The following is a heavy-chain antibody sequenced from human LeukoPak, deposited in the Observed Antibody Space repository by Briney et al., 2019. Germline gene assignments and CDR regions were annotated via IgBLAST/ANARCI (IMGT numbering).Heavy chain of an antibody. CDR3: AKGVQELRGYFDY. D-gene: IGHD1-26*01. CDR1: GFTFISYV. J-gene: IGHJ4*02. CDR2: ISGSGGST. V-gene: IGHV3-23*01. Sequence: GGSLRLSCAASGFTFISYVLSWVRQAPGKGLDWVSGISGSGGSTYYADSVKGRFTISRDNSKNTLYLQMNSLRAEDTAVYYCAKGVQELRGYFDYWGQGTLVTVSS.